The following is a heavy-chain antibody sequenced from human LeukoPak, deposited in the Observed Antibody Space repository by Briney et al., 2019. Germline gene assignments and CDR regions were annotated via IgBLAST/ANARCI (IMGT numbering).Heavy chain of an antibody. Sequence: ASVKVSCKASGYTFTSYDINWVRQATGQGLEWMGWMNPNSGNTGYAQEFQGRVTMTRNTSISTAYMELSSLRSEDTAVYYCARPDCSGGSCQGSYYYYYGMDVWGQGTTVTVSS. CDR1: GYTFTSYD. V-gene: IGHV1-8*01. CDR2: MNPNSGNT. CDR3: ARPDCSGGSCQGSYYYYYGMDV. D-gene: IGHD2-15*01. J-gene: IGHJ6*02.